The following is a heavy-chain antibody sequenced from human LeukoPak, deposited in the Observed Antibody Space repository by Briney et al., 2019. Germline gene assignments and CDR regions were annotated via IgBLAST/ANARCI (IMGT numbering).Heavy chain of an antibody. CDR2: IYSGGST. CDR3: ARDQGFSYYFYYMDV. CDR1: GFSVTSNY. Sequence: PGGSLRLSCEASGFSVTSNYMSWVRQAPGKGLEWVAIIYSGGSTFYADSVKGRFTISRDNSKNTLYPQMNSLRAEDTAVYYCARDQGFSYYFYYMDVWGKGTTVTVSS. D-gene: IGHD3-3*01. J-gene: IGHJ6*03. V-gene: IGHV3-53*01.